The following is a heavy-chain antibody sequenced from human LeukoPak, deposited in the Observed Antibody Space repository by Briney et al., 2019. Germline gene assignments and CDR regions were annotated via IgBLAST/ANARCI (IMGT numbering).Heavy chain of an antibody. Sequence: GGSLRLSCAASGFTFSSYWMHWVRQAPGKGLVWVSRINSDGSSTSYAASVKGRFTISRDNDKNTLYLQMKSRRAEDTAVYYCARDGTYYYDSSGYPDYWGQGTLVTVSS. D-gene: IGHD3-22*01. CDR2: INSDGSST. CDR3: ARDGTYYYDSSGYPDY. J-gene: IGHJ4*02. V-gene: IGHV3-74*01. CDR1: GFTFSSYW.